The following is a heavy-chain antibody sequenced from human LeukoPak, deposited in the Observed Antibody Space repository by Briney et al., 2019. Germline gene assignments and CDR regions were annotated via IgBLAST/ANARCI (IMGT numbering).Heavy chain of an antibody. CDR2: IYYSGST. J-gene: IGHJ4*02. CDR1: GGSISSSSYY. CDR3: ARRWYYGSGSYGHYYFDY. Sequence: SETLSLTCTVSGGSISSSSYYWGWIRQPPGKGLEWIGSIYYSGSTYYNPSLKSRVTISVDTSKNQFSLKLSSVTAADTAVYYCARRWYYGSGSYGHYYFDYWAREPWSPSPQ. V-gene: IGHV4-39*01. D-gene: IGHD3-10*01.